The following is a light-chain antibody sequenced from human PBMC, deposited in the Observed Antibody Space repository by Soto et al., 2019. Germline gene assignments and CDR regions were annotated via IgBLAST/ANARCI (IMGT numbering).Light chain of an antibody. J-gene: IGKJ2*01. CDR1: QSVSSAY. V-gene: IGKV3-20*01. CDR3: QQYGSSFYT. CDR2: GAS. Sequence: EIVLTQSPGTLSLSPGERATLSCRASQSVSSAYVAWYQKIPGQAPRLLIYGASSRATGLPERFSGSGSGTDFTLTISGLEPEDFAVYYCQQYGSSFYTFGQGTKLEIK.